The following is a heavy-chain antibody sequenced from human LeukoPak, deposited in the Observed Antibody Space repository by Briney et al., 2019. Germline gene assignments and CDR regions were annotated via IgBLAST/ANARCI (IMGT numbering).Heavy chain of an antibody. CDR1: GGSFSGYY. CDR3: ARRGGKYFQH. D-gene: IGHD2-15*01. Sequence: PSETLSLTCAVYGGSFSGYYWSWIRQPPGKGLEWIGEINHSGSTNYNPSLKSRVTISVDTSKNQFSLKLSSVTAADTAVYYCARRGGKYFQHWGQGTLVTVSS. CDR2: INHSGST. V-gene: IGHV4-34*01. J-gene: IGHJ1*01.